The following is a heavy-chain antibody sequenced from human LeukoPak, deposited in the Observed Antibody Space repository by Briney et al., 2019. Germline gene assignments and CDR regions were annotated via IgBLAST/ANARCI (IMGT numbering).Heavy chain of an antibody. D-gene: IGHD3-22*01. J-gene: IGHJ4*02. V-gene: IGHV4-34*01. CDR1: GGSFSGYY. Sequence: SETLSLTCAVYGGSFSGYYWGWIRQPPGKGLEWIGEINHSGSTNYNPSLKSRVTISVDTSKNQFSLKLSSVTAADTAVYYCAKTYYDSSGYYYDDPLDYWGQGTLVTVSS. CDR2: INHSGST. CDR3: AKTYYDSSGYYYDDPLDY.